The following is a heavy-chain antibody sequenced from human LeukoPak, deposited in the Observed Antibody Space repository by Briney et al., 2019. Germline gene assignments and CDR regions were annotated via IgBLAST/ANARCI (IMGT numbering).Heavy chain of an antibody. CDR1: GYTFTGYY. CDR3: ARSGLVVRGAVASTNDY. D-gene: IGHD3-10*01. Sequence: GASVKVSCKASGYTFTGYYMHWVRQAPGQGLEWMGWINPNSGGTNYAQKFQGRVTMTRDTSISTAYMELSRLRSDDTAVYYCARSGLVVRGAVASTNDYWGQGTLVTVSS. V-gene: IGHV1-2*02. J-gene: IGHJ4*02. CDR2: INPNSGGT.